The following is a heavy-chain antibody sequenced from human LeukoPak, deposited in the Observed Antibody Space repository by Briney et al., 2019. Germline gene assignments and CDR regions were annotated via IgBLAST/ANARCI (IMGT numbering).Heavy chain of an antibody. CDR2: ISGSGGST. CDR1: GFTFSSYA. D-gene: IGHD3-22*01. J-gene: IGHJ4*02. V-gene: IGHV3-23*01. Sequence: PGGSLRLSCAASGFTFSSYAMSWVRQAAGKGLEWVSAISGSGGSTYYADSVKGRFTISRDNSKNTLYLQMNTLRAEDTAVYYCGKHDSSSDFWGQGTVVTVSS. CDR3: GKHDSSSDF.